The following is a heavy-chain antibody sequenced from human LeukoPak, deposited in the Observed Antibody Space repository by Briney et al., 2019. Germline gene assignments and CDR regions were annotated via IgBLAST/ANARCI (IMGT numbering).Heavy chain of an antibody. CDR3: ARDMSIAVAGTPYFDY. CDR2: ISSSSSTI. V-gene: IGHV3-48*01. J-gene: IGHJ4*02. CDR1: GFTFSSYS. D-gene: IGHD6-19*01. Sequence: PGGSLRLSCAASGFTFSSYSMNWVRQAPGKGLEWVSYISSSSSTIYYADSVKGRFTISRDNSKNTLYLQMNSLRAEDTAVYYCARDMSIAVAGTPYFDYWGQGTLVTVSS.